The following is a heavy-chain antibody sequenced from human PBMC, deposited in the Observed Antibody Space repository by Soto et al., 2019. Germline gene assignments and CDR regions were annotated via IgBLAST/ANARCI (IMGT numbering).Heavy chain of an antibody. CDR1: GFTFSSYA. V-gene: IGHV3-23*01. Sequence: EVQLLESGGGFVPPGGSLRLSCAVSGFTFSSYAMSWVRQAPGKGLGWISYISGSGGRTYYADSVKGRFTISRDNSKITVYLQMNSLRVEDTAVYYCGKANTFSCSGTTCYAFYFDYWGQGTLVSVSS. J-gene: IGHJ4*02. CDR2: ISGSGGRT. CDR3: GKANTFSCSGTTCYAFYFDY. D-gene: IGHD2-2*01.